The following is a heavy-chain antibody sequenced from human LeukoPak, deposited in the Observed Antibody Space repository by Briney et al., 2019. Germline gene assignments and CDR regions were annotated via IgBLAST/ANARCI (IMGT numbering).Heavy chain of an antibody. Sequence: SETLSLTCAVYGGSFSGYYWSWIRQPPGKGLEWIGEINHSGSTNYNPSLKSRVTISVDTSKNQFSLKLSSVTAADTAVYYCARGVAVAGRWFDYWGQGTLVTVSS. CDR3: ARGVAVAGRWFDY. CDR2: INHSGST. D-gene: IGHD6-19*01. V-gene: IGHV4-34*01. J-gene: IGHJ4*02. CDR1: GGSFSGYY.